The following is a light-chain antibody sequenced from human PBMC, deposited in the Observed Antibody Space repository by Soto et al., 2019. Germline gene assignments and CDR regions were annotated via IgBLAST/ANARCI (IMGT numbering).Light chain of an antibody. CDR1: SSDVGGYNY. CDR2: DVI. CDR3: CSYAGDYIFV. J-gene: IGLJ2*01. Sequence: QSALTQPHSVYGSPGQSVTISCTGTSSDVGGYNYVSWYQQHPGKAPKLMIYDVIKRPSGVPDRFSGSKSGNTASLTISGLQAEDEADYYCCSYAGDYIFVFGGGTKLTVL. V-gene: IGLV2-11*01.